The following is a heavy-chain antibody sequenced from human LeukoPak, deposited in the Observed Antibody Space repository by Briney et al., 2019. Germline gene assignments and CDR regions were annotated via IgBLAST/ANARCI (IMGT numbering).Heavy chain of an antibody. Sequence: GRSLRLSCAASGFTFSSYAMHWVRQAPGKGLEWVAVISYDGSNKYYADSVKGRFTISRDNSKNTLYLQMNSLRAEDTAVYYCARDRGAAGHEYYFDYWGQGTLVTVSS. CDR2: ISYDGSNK. CDR1: GFTFSSYA. CDR3: ARDRGAAGHEYYFDY. D-gene: IGHD3-10*01. J-gene: IGHJ4*02. V-gene: IGHV3-30*01.